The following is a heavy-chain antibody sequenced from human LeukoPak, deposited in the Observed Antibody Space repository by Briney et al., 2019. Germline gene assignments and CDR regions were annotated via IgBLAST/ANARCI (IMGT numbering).Heavy chain of an antibody. CDR3: ARDEMTSRDAFDI. CDR1: GFTFNSYW. Sequence: PGGSLRLSCAASGFTFNSYWMSWVRQAPGKGLEWVANIKQDGSEKYYVDSVKGRFTISRDNAKNSLYLQMNSLRAEDTAVYYCARDEMTSRDAFDIWGQGTMVTVSS. CDR2: IKQDGSEK. J-gene: IGHJ3*02. D-gene: IGHD6-6*01. V-gene: IGHV3-7*01.